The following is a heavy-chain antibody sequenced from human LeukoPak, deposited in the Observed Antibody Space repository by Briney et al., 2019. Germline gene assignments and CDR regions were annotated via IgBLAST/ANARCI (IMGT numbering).Heavy chain of an antibody. CDR3: AGHNGCSSTSCYTWGETDYYYMDV. CDR1: GFTFSSYS. V-gene: IGHV3-21*01. D-gene: IGHD2-2*02. CDR2: ISSSSSYI. Sequence: GGSLRLSCAASGFTFSSYSMNWVRQAPGKGLEWVSSISSSSSYIYYADSVKGRFTISRDNAKNSLYLQMNSLRAEGTAVYYCAGHNGCSSTSCYTWGETDYYYMDVWGKGTTVTVSS. J-gene: IGHJ6*03.